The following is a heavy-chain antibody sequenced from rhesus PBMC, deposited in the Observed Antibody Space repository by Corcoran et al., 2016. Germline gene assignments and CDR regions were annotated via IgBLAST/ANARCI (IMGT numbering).Heavy chain of an antibody. CDR1: GGSIISSYYY. Sequence: QVQLQASGPGLMKPSETLSLTCAVSGGSIISSYYYWRLIRQAPGKGLEWIGFVSYSGSTSYNPSLKSRVTISRDTAKNQVSLNLSSVTAADTAVYYCARDNWNYGLDSWGQGVVVTVSS. CDR3: ARDNWNYGLDS. D-gene: IGHD1-26*01. CDR2: VSYSGST. J-gene: IGHJ6*01. V-gene: IGHV4-122*02.